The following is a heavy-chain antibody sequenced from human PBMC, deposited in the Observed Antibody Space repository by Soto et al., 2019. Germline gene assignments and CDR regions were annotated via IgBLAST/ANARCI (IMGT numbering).Heavy chain of an antibody. Sequence: VSVKVSCKASGYTFTSYAMHWARQAPGQRLEWMGWINAGNGNTKYSQKFQGRVTFTRDTSANTAYMELSSLISEDTAVYYCARPKDYDDCLDLWGQGTLVTVSS. J-gene: IGHJ4*02. D-gene: IGHD3-22*01. CDR2: INAGNGNT. CDR1: GYTFTSYA. CDR3: ARPKDYDDCLDL. V-gene: IGHV1-3*01.